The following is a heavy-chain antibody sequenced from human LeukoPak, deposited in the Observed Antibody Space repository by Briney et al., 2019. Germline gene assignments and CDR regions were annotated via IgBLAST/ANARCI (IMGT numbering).Heavy chain of an antibody. V-gene: IGHV3-11*01. D-gene: IGHD2-8*01. CDR3: STDPRLLIY. J-gene: IGHJ4*01. CDR1: GFGFSDSH. Sequence: PGGSLRLSCVVSGFGFSDSHMTWIRQTPGKGLEWLAYISGSGSDMYYADSVKGRFTISRDNAKNSLYLQMNSLRPDDTALYYCSTDPRLLIYWGHGTLVTVSS. CDR2: ISGSGSDM.